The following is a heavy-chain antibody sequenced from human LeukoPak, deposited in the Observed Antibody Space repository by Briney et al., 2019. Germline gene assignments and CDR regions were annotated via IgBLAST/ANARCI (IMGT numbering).Heavy chain of an antibody. CDR3: ARHSRPGYGDYENAFDI. CDR1: SGSFNYYF. J-gene: IGHJ3*02. D-gene: IGHD5-12*01. V-gene: IGHV4-34*01. CDR2: FYDSGST. Sequence: SETLSLTCAVYSGSFNYYFWSWIRQPPGKGLEWIGNFYDSGSTWYNPSLKSRVTISGDTSKNQFSLKLTSVTAADTAVYYCARHSRPGYGDYENAFDIWGQGTMVTVSS.